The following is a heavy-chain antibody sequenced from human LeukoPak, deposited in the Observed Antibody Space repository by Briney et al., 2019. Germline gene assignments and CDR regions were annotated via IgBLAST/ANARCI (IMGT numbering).Heavy chain of an antibody. CDR2: ISYDGSNK. CDR3: AKGPYFLRRNCSGGSCTDDYVWGSYRFPDY. CDR1: GFTFSSYV. J-gene: IGHJ4*02. Sequence: PGGSLRLSCAASGFTFSSYVMHWVRQAPGKGLEGVAVISYDGSNKYYADSVKGRFTISRDNSKNTLYLQMNSLRAEDTAVYYCAKGPYFLRRNCSGGSCTDDYVWGSYRFPDYWGQGTLVTVSS. V-gene: IGHV3-30*18. D-gene: IGHD3-16*02.